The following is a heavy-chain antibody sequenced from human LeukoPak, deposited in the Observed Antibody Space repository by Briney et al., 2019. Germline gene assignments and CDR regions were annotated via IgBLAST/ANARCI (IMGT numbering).Heavy chain of an antibody. Sequence: PGGSLRLSCAASGGTFSSYGMSWVRQAPGKGLEWVWGISGSGGSTYYADYVKRQFTISRDNSKHPMYLQMNSLRAEDTAVYYCARDKYYYDTTYYSVKHFDYSGHATLVIVSS. CDR1: GGTFSSYG. V-gene: IGHV3-23*01. CDR3: ARDKYYYDTTYYSVKHFDY. J-gene: IGHJ4*01. D-gene: IGHD3-22*01. CDR2: ISGSGGST.